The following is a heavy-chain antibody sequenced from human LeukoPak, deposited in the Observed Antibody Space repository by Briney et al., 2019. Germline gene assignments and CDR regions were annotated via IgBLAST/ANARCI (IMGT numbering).Heavy chain of an antibody. Sequence: ASVKVSCKASGYTFTSYYMHWVRQAPGQGLEWMGIINPSGGSTSYAQKFQGRVTMTRNTSISTAYMELSSLRSEDTAVYYCARGLSPRGYYYYGMDVWGQGTTVTVSS. CDR2: INPSGGST. V-gene: IGHV1-46*01. J-gene: IGHJ6*02. CDR3: ARGLSPRGYYYYGMDV. D-gene: IGHD3-10*01. CDR1: GYTFTSYY.